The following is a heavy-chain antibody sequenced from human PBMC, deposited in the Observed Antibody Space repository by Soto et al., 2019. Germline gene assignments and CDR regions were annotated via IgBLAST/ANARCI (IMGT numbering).Heavy chain of an antibody. Sequence: SETLSLTCTVSGGSISHYYWSWIRQSPGKGLEWIGYAYYSGSTDYNPSLKSRVTMSVDTSKNQVSLKLNSVTTADTAVYYCARDRSTYGGGGTGEVKENWFDPWGQGTLVTVSS. J-gene: IGHJ5*02. CDR3: ARDRSTYGGGGTGEVKENWFDP. CDR1: GGSISHYY. D-gene: IGHD2-8*01. V-gene: IGHV4-59*01. CDR2: AYYSGST.